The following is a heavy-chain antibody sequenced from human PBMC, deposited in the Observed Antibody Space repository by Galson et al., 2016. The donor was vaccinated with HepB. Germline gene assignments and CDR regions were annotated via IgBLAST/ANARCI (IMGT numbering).Heavy chain of an antibody. CDR1: GFNFRTYA. J-gene: IGHJ6*02. CDR2: ISYDGNNK. CDR3: VRGSEPFYLYAMDV. D-gene: IGHD2-8*01. Sequence: SLRLSCAASGFNFRTYAMHWVRQAPGKGLEWVAAISYDGNNKYHAYSVEGRVTTSRENSQNTLYLQMSSLRGEDTAMYFCVRGSEPFYLYAMDVWGQGTTVAVSS. V-gene: IGHV3-30-3*01.